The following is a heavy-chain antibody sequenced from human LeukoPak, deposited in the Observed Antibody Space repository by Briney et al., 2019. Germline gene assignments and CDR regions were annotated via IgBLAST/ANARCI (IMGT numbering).Heavy chain of an antibody. CDR2: IYSGGST. V-gene: IGHV3-53*01. J-gene: IGHJ4*02. Sequence: GGSLRLSCAASGFTVSSNSMSWVRQAPGKGLEWVSLIYSGGSTNYADSVRGRFTISRDNSENPLYLQMNSRSAEDTAVYYCARAMASRWYYFDYWGQGTLVTVSS. CDR1: GFTVSSNS. D-gene: IGHD2-15*01. CDR3: ARAMASRWYYFDY.